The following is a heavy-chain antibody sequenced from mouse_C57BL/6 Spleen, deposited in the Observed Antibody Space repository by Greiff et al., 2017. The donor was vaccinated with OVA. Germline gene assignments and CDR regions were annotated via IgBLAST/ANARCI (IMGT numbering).Heavy chain of an antibody. CDR2: ISYDGSN. V-gene: IGHV3-6*01. Sequence: LMESGPGLVKPSQSLSLTCSVTGYSITSGYYWNWIRQFPGNKLEWMGYISYDGSNNYNPSLKNRISITRDTSKNQFFLKLNSVTTEDTATYYCARITTVVAFDYWGQGTTLTVSS. CDR1: GYSITSGYY. J-gene: IGHJ2*01. CDR3: ARITTVVAFDY. D-gene: IGHD1-1*01.